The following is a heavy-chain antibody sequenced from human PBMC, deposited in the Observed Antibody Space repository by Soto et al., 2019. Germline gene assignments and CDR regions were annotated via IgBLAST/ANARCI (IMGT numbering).Heavy chain of an antibody. V-gene: IGHV3-30-3*01. CDR1: GFTFSSYA. D-gene: IGHD2-2*02. CDR2: ISYDGSNK. Sequence: SFAASGFTFSSYAMHWFRQAPGKGLEWVAVISYDGSNKYYADSVKGRFTISRDNSKNTLYLQMNSLRAEDTAVYYCARDGVVVPAAVHLYFDYWGQGTLVTVSS. J-gene: IGHJ4*02. CDR3: ARDGVVVPAAVHLYFDY.